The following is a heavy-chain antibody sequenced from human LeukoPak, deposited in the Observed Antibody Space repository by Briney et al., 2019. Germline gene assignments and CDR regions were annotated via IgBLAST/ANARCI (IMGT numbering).Heavy chain of an antibody. J-gene: IGHJ4*02. Sequence: SETLSLTCTVSGGSVSSGTYYWSWIRQPPGKGLEWIGHIYYTGNTHYVPSLKSRVTISVDTSKNQFSLKLSSVTAADTAVYYCVRRLQTRVDYWGQGTLVTVSS. CDR3: VRRLQTRVDY. D-gene: IGHD5-24*01. CDR2: IYYTGNT. V-gene: IGHV4-61*01. CDR1: GGSVSSGTYY.